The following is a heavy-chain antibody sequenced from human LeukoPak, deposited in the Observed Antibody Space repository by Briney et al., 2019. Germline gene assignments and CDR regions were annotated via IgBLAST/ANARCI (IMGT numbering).Heavy chain of an antibody. CDR2: IYYSGST. CDR3: ATDYYDSSGYYQLDS. V-gene: IGHV4-39*07. J-gene: IGHJ4*02. Sequence: SETLSLTCTVSGGSISSYYWGWIRQPPGKGLEWIGSIYYSGSTYYNPSLKSRVTISVDTSKNQFSLKLSSVTAADTAVYYCATDYYDSSGYYQLDSWGQGILVAVSS. D-gene: IGHD3-22*01. CDR1: GGSISSYY.